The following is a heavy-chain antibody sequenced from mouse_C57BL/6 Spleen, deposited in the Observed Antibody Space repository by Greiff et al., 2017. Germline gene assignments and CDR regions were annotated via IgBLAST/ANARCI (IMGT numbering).Heavy chain of an antibody. CDR3: AGCTTVVYWYFDV. D-gene: IGHD1-1*01. CDR1: GYTFTDHT. J-gene: IGHJ1*03. Sequence: VQLQKSDAELVKPGASVKISCKVFGYTFTDHTIHWMKQRPEQGLEWIGYIYPRDGSTKYNQKFKGKATLTADKSASTAYMQLNSLTSEDSAVYFCAGCTTVVYWYFDVWGTGTTVTVSS. V-gene: IGHV1-78*01. CDR2: IYPRDGST.